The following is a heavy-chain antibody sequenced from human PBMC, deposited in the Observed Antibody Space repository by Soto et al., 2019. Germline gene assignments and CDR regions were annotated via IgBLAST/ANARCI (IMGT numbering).Heavy chain of an antibody. J-gene: IGHJ6*02. Sequence: SVKVSCKASGGTFGNDGISWVRQAPGQGLEWMGGIIPILGAANYAQKFQGRVTITADESTTTAYMELSSLRSEDTAVYFCARRDSYYGLDVWGQGTTVTVSS. CDR2: IIPILGAA. CDR3: ARRDSYYGLDV. V-gene: IGHV1-69*13. CDR1: GGTFGNDG.